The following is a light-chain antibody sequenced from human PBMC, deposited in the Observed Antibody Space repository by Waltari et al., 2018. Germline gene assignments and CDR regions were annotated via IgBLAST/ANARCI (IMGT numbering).Light chain of an antibody. CDR3: QQYNDWPPLT. J-gene: IGKJ4*01. Sequence: EVVMTQSPATLSVSPGEGATLSCRASQSVSSFVAWYQQKPGQAPRLLIYGASTRATGIPARFRGSGSGTEFTLTISSLQSEDFAVYYCQQYNDWPPLTFGGGTKVEIK. CDR1: QSVSSF. CDR2: GAS. V-gene: IGKV3-15*01.